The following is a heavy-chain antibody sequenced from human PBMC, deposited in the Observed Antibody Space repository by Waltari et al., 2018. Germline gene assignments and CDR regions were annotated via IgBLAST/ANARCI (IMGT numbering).Heavy chain of an antibody. CDR3: ARDGGYDEEGAFDI. CDR2: IYHSGST. CDR1: GYSISSGYY. J-gene: IGHJ3*02. Sequence: QVQLQESGPGLVKPSETLSLTCAVSGYSISSGYYWGWIRQPPGKGLEWIGSIYHSGSTYYNPSLKSRVTISVDTSKNQFSLKLSSVTAADTAVYYCARDGGYDEEGAFDIWGQGTMVTVSS. D-gene: IGHD5-12*01. V-gene: IGHV4-38-2*02.